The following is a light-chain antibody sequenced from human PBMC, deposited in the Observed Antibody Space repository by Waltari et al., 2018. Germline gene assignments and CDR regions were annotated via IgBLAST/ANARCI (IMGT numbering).Light chain of an antibody. J-gene: IGLJ2*01. CDR1: SSDDGIYNR. Sequence: QSALTQPPSVSGSPGKSVTISCTGTSSDDGIYNRFPWYQQPPRTAPKLMIYEVSNRPSGVPDRFSGSKSGNTAFLTISGLQAEDEADYYCSSYTSSSTPVFGGGTKLTVL. CDR3: SSYTSSSTPV. V-gene: IGLV2-18*02. CDR2: EVS.